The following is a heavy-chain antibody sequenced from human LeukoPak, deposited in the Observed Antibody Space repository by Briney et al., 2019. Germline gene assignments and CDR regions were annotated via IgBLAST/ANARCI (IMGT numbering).Heavy chain of an antibody. CDR1: GGSFSGYY. CDR3: AKRIGWYGTVDF. D-gene: IGHD6-19*01. V-gene: IGHV4-34*01. Sequence: SETLSLTCAVYGGSFSGYYWSWIRQPPGKGLEWIGEINHSGSTNYNPSLKSRVTISVDTSKNQFSLKLSSVTAADTAVYYCAKRIGWYGTVDFWGQGTLVTVSS. J-gene: IGHJ4*02. CDR2: INHSGST.